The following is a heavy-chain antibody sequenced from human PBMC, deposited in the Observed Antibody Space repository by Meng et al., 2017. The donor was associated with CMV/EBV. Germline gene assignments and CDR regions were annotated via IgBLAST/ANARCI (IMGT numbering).Heavy chain of an antibody. D-gene: IGHD3-3*01. CDR2: TSSSSSYI. J-gene: IGHJ6*02. CDR3: ARDLQWDSPGYGMDV. V-gene: IGHV3-21*01. CDR1: GFTFSSYS. Sequence: GESLKISCAASGFTFSSYSMNWVRQAPGKGLEWVSSTSSSSSYIYYADSVKGRFTISRGNAKNSLYLQMNSLRAEDTAVYYCARDLQWDSPGYGMDVWGQGTTVTVSS.